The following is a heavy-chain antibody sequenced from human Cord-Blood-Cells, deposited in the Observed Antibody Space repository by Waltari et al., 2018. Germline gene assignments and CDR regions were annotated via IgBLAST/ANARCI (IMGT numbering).Heavy chain of an antibody. CDR1: GGSISSPY. Sequence: QVQLQESGPGLVKPSETLSLTCTVPGGSISSPYWSWIRQPPGKGLEWIGYIYYSGSTNYNPSLKSRVTISVDTSKNQFSLKLSSVTAADTAVYYCARVTGTRGYWGQGTLVTVSS. J-gene: IGHJ4*02. D-gene: IGHD1-7*01. V-gene: IGHV4-59*11. CDR3: ARVTGTRGY. CDR2: IYYSGST.